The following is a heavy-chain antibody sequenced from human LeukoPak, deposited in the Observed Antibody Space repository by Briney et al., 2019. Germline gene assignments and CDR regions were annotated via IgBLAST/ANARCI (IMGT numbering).Heavy chain of an antibody. J-gene: IGHJ4*02. CDR2: LNSDGSTT. Sequence: PGGSLRLSCAASGFTFSNYWMHWVRQAPGKGLVWISRLNSDGSTTSYADSVKGRFTISRDNAKNTLYLQMNSLRAEDTAVYYCTRYSGSYYGIDYWGQGTLVTVSS. CDR3: TRYSGSYYGIDY. D-gene: IGHD1-26*01. CDR1: GFTFSNYW. V-gene: IGHV3-74*01.